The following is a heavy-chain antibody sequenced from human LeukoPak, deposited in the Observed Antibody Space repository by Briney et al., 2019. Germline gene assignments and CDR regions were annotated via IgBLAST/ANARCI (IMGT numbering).Heavy chain of an antibody. CDR1: GGSISSSSYY. D-gene: IGHD6-19*01. CDR3: AKHSGWYDEHYYYGMDV. Sequence: PSETLSLTCTVSGGSISSSSYYWGWIRQPPGKGLEWVSVISGSGGSTYYADSVKGRFTISRDKSKNTLYLQMNSLRAEDTAVYYCAKHSGWYDEHYYYGMDVWGQGTTVTVSS. V-gene: IGHV3-23*01. CDR2: ISGSGGST. J-gene: IGHJ6*02.